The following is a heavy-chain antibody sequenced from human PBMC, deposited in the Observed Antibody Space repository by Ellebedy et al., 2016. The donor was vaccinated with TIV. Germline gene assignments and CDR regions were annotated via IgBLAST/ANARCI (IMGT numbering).Heavy chain of an antibody. CDR3: AGGYYAKDYYYYSGMDV. Sequence: GGSLRLSCAASGFPFSNYEMIWVRQAPGKGLEWVSYISSSGTTVYYADSVKGRLTISRDNAKNSLHLQMNSLRAEDTAVYYCAGGYYAKDYYYYSGMDVWGQGTTVAVSS. D-gene: IGHD1-26*01. J-gene: IGHJ6*02. CDR2: ISSSGTTV. V-gene: IGHV3-48*03. CDR1: GFPFSNYE.